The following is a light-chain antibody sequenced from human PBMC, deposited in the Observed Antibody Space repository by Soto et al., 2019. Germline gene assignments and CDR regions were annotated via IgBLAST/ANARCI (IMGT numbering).Light chain of an antibody. J-gene: IGKJ1*01. CDR3: QQYTTSSWT. CDR2: DAS. Sequence: EIVLTQAPGTLSLSPGERATLSCRASQSVSGSYVAWYQQKPGQAPRLLIYDASRRATGIPDRFSGSASGTDFTLTISRLEPEDFAVYYCQQYTTSSWTFGQGTKVDIK. V-gene: IGKV3-20*01. CDR1: QSVSGSY.